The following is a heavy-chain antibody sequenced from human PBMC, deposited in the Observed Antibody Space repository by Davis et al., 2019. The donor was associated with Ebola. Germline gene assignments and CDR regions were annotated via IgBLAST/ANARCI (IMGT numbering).Heavy chain of an antibody. CDR1: GGSISSSSYY. CDR3: ARARVVVVPAAIYYYYGMDV. CDR2: IYYSGST. V-gene: IGHV4-61*01. Sequence: MPSETLSLTCTVSGGSISSSSYYWSWIRQPPGKGLEWIGYIYYSGSTNYNPSLKSRATISVDTSKNQFSLKLSSVTAADTAVYYCARARVVVVPAAIYYYYGMDVWGQGTTVTVSS. D-gene: IGHD2-2*02. J-gene: IGHJ6*02.